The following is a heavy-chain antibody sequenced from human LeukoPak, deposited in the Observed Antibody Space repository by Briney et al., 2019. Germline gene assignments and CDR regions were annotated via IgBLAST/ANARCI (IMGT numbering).Heavy chain of an antibody. CDR3: AREISTDITMVRGVIRYNWFDP. V-gene: IGHV1-46*01. D-gene: IGHD3-10*01. Sequence: ASVKVSCKASGYTFTSYYMHWVRQAPGQGLEWMGIINPSGGSTSYAQKFQGRVTMTRDMSTSTDYMELSSLRSEDTAVYYCAREISTDITMVRGVIRYNWFDPWGQGTLVTVSS. J-gene: IGHJ5*02. CDR2: INPSGGST. CDR1: GYTFTSYY.